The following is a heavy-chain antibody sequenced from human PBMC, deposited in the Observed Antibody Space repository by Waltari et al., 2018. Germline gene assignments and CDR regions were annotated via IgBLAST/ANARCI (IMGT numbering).Heavy chain of an antibody. D-gene: IGHD3-10*01. J-gene: IGHJ4*02. Sequence: QVQLQESGPGLVKPSQTLSLTCTVSGGSIRSGGYFWTWIRQPPGRGLEWIGYISHRGTTYYNPSLKSRVTISIDRSKNQFSLNLSSVTAADTAIYYCATMVRGVEIDFWGQGSLVTVSS. CDR3: ATMVRGVEIDF. CDR2: ISHRGTT. CDR1: GGSIRSGGYF. V-gene: IGHV4-30-2*01.